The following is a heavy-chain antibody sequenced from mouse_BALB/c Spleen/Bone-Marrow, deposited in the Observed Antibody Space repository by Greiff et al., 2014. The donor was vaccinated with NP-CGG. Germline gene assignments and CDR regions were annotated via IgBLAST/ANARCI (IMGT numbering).Heavy chain of an antibody. Sequence: VQLQQPGAELVKPGASVKLSCTASGFNIKDTYMHWVKQRPEQGLEWIGRIDPANGNTKYDPKFQGKATITADTSSNTAYLQLSSLTSEDTAVYYCADRIYNGYYAMDYWGQGTSVTVSS. CDR1: GFNIKDTY. D-gene: IGHD2-1*01. V-gene: IGHV14-3*02. J-gene: IGHJ4*01. CDR3: ADRIYNGYYAMDY. CDR2: IDPANGNT.